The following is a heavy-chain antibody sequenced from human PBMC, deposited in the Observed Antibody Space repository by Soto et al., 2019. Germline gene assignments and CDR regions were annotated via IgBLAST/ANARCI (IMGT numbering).Heavy chain of an antibody. CDR2: IYYSGST. V-gene: IGHV4-59*01. Sequence: QVQLQESGPGLVKPSETLSLTCTVSGGSISSYYWSWIRQPPGKGLEWIGYIYYSGSTNYNPSLKSRVTISVDTSKNQFSLKLSSVTAADTAVYYCAPTGLTGESTFDYWGQGTLVTVSS. J-gene: IGHJ4*02. CDR1: GGSISSYY. D-gene: IGHD1-1*01. CDR3: APTGLTGESTFDY.